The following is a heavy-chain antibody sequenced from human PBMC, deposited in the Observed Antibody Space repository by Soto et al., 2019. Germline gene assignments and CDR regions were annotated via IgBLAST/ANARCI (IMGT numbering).Heavy chain of an antibody. CDR3: ARPLHYYDGSGYFAY. CDR1: GFTFSSYA. Sequence: EVQLVESGGGLVKPGGSLRLSCAASGFTFSSYAMNWVRQAPWKGLEWVSSISSSSTYIYYADSVKGRFTISRDNAKNSMYLQTNRLRGEDTAVYYCARPLHYYDGSGYFAYWGQGTLVTVSS. CDR2: ISSSSTYI. V-gene: IGHV3-21*01. J-gene: IGHJ4*02. D-gene: IGHD3-22*01.